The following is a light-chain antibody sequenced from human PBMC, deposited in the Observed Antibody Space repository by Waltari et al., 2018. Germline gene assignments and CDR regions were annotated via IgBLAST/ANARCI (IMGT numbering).Light chain of an antibody. V-gene: IGKV3-15*01. J-gene: IGKJ4*01. Sequence: EIVMTPSPATLSVSPGERATLSCKASQSVGRNLAWYQQKPGQAPRLLISGASNRATGIPARFSGSGYGTEFTLTISSLQSEDFAVYYCQQYNNWPPLTFGGGTTVEI. CDR3: QQYNNWPPLT. CDR1: QSVGRN. CDR2: GAS.